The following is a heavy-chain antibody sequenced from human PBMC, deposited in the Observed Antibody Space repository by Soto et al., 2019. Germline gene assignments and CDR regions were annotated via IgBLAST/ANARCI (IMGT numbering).Heavy chain of an antibody. J-gene: IGHJ4*02. CDR1: GFTFSSFW. CDR2: INTDGSST. D-gene: IGHD3-10*01. Sequence: EVQLVESGGGLVQPGGSLRLSCAVSGFTFSSFWMHWVRQAPGEGLVWVSRINTDGSSTSYADSVKGRFTISRDNDKNTIYLQMNSLRVEDTAMYYCAKRGVDTFGLSYWGQGTLVTVSS. V-gene: IGHV3-74*01. CDR3: AKRGVDTFGLSY.